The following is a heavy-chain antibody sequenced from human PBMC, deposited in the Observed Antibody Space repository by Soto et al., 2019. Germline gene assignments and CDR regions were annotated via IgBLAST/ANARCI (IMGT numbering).Heavy chain of an antibody. Sequence: GGSLRLSCAASGFTFSSYGMHWVRQAPGKGLEWVAVISYDGSNKYYADSVKGRFTISRDNSKNTLCLQMNSLRAEDTAVYYGAKAPAPYNWNDASGYWGQGTLVTVSS. CDR1: GFTFSSYG. V-gene: IGHV3-30*18. CDR3: AKAPAPYNWNDASGY. CDR2: ISYDGSNK. J-gene: IGHJ4*02. D-gene: IGHD1-20*01.